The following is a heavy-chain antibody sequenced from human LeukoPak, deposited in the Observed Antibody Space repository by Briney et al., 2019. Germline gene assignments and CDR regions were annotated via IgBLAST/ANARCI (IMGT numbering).Heavy chain of an antibody. CDR2: INQAGSVQ. J-gene: IGHJ4*02. V-gene: IGHV3-7*04. Sequence: GGSLRLSCAASGFSFNAYYMNWVRQAPGKGPEWLANINQAGSVQNYVDSVRGRFTISRDNAKNSLFLQMNSLRAEDTAVYYCARAVRGGADTYWGQGTLVAVSS. CDR1: GFSFNAYY. CDR3: ARAVRGGADTY. D-gene: IGHD3-10*02.